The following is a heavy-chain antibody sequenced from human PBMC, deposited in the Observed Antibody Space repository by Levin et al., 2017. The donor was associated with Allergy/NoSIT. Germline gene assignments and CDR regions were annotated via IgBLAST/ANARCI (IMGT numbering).Heavy chain of an antibody. Sequence: GESLKISCKGSGYSFTSYWIGWVRQMPGKGLEWMGIIYPGDSDTRYSSSFQGQVAISADKSISTAYLQWSSLKASDSARYYCASRIVGATWDWFDPWGQGTLVNVSS. J-gene: IGHJ5*02. D-gene: IGHD1-26*01. CDR2: IYPGDSDT. V-gene: IGHV5-51*01. CDR3: ASRIVGATWDWFDP. CDR1: GYSFTSYW.